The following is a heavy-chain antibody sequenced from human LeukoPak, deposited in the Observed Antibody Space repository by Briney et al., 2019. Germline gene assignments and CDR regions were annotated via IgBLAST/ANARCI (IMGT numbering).Heavy chain of an antibody. CDR2: IYYSGTT. V-gene: IGHV4-39*07. Sequence: PSETLSLTCTVSGGSISSSTYYWGWIRQPPGKGLEWIGSIYYSGTTYYIPSLKSRVTISADTSKNQFSLKLSSVTAADTAVYYCARAALSGWRPNWFDPWGQGTLVTVSS. CDR3: ARAALSGWRPNWFDP. CDR1: GGSISSSTYY. J-gene: IGHJ5*02. D-gene: IGHD6-19*01.